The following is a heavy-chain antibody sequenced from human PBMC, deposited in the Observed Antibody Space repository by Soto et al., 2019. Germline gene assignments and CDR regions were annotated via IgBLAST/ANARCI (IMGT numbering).Heavy chain of an antibody. Sequence: QVQLVQSGAEVKKPGSSVKVSCKASGGTFSSYTISWVRQAPGQGLEWMGRIIPILGIAHYAQKFQGRVTIAAEKSTSTAYKGLSSLRSEDTGVYYCARDPRSGSPVLLGYYYNCMDVWGQGTAVTVSS. V-gene: IGHV1-69*08. CDR3: ARDPRSGSPVLLGYYYNCMDV. D-gene: IGHD2-8*02. CDR1: GGTFSSYT. J-gene: IGHJ6*02. CDR2: IIPILGIA.